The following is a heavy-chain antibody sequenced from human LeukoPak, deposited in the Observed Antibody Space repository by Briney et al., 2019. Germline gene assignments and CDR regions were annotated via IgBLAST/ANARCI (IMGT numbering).Heavy chain of an antibody. CDR3: AREIGSGWYPYFDY. D-gene: IGHD6-19*01. CDR2: ISNSSNTI. CDR1: GFTFSTYT. J-gene: IGHJ4*02. Sequence: QSGGSLRLSCAASGFTFSTYTMNWVRQAPEKGLEWISYISNSSNTIYYADSVKGRFTISRDNAKNSLYLQMNSLRAEDTAVYYCAREIGSGWYPYFDYWGQGTLVTVSS. V-gene: IGHV3-48*04.